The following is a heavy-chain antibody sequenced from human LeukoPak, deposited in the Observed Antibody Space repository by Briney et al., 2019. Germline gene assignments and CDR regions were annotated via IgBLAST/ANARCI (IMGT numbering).Heavy chain of an antibody. V-gene: IGHV3-69-1*01. CDR3: AKSPGGGRYFDWLHLPLDY. J-gene: IGHJ4*02. CDR2: ISSSSTI. Sequence: GGSLRLSCAASGFTFSDYYMNWVPQAPGKGLEWVSSISSSSTIYYADSVKGRFTISRDNSKNTLYLQMNSVRAEDTAVYYFAKSPGGGRYFDWLHLPLDYWGQGTLVTVSS. CDR1: GFTFSDYY. D-gene: IGHD3-9*01.